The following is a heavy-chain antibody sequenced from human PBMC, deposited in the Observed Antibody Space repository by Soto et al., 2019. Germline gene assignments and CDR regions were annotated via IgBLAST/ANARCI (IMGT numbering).Heavy chain of an antibody. J-gene: IGHJ4*01. CDR2: ISYGGGTT. CDR1: ELSLNHSA. D-gene: IGHD3-22*01. V-gene: IGHV3-23*01. CDR3: SKNPGYYYDSTGYHFDY. Sequence: PGRYPKISSAAPELSLNHSAMSCVRQAPGKGLEWVSAISYGGGTTYYADSVKGRFTISRDNSKNTLYLQMNSLRAEDTAVYYCSKNPGYYYDSTGYHFDYWGHGT.